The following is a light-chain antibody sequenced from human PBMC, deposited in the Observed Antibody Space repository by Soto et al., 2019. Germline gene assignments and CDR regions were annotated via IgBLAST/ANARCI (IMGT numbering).Light chain of an antibody. CDR1: QSISSW. CDR3: QQYNSSPDT. CDR2: KAS. Sequence: DIQMTQSPSTLSASVGDRVTITCRASQSISSWLAWYQQKPGKAPKLLIYKASSLESGVPSRFSGSESGTEFTLTISSLQPDDFATYYCQQYNSSPDTFGQGTKLEIK. V-gene: IGKV1-5*03. J-gene: IGKJ2*01.